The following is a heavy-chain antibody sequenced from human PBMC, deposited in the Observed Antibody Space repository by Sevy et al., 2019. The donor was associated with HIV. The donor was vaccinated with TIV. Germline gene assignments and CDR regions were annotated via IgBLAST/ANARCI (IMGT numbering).Heavy chain of an antibody. Sequence: GGSLRLSCAASGFSLSTYAMDWVRQAPGKGPEWVAVISHDGRNKYYADAVKGRFTISRDNSKNTVDLQMNSLRAEDTAIYYWAGVSNNWDWYGMDVWGQGTTVTVSS. CDR1: GFSLSTYA. V-gene: IGHV3-30*04. CDR2: ISHDGRNK. J-gene: IGHJ6*02. D-gene: IGHD1-7*01. CDR3: AGVSNNWDWYGMDV.